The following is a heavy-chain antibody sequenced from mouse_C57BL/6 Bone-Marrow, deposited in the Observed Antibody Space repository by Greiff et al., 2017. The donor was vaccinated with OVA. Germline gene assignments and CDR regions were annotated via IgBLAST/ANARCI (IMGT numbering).Heavy chain of an antibody. CDR2: IHPSDSDT. Sequence: QVQLQQPGAELVKPGASVKVSCKASGYTFTSYWMHWVKQRPGQGLEWIGRIHPSDSDTNYNQKFKGKATLTVDKSSSTAYMQLSSLTSEDSAVYYCAREKGYYYGSSYFDYWGQGTTLTVSS. J-gene: IGHJ2*01. CDR3: AREKGYYYGSSYFDY. D-gene: IGHD1-1*01. V-gene: IGHV1-74*01. CDR1: GYTFTSYW.